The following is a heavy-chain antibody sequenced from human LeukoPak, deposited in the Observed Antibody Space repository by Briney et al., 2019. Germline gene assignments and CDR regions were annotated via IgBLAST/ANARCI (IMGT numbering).Heavy chain of an antibody. V-gene: IGHV3-64*01. CDR1: GFTFSSYA. Sequence: PGGSLRLSCAASGFTFSSYAMHWVRQAPGKGLEYVSAISSNGGSTYYANSVKGRFTISRDNSKNTLYLQVGSLRAEDMAVYYCARAVGGGSCFDYWGQGTLVTVSS. D-gene: IGHD2-15*01. J-gene: IGHJ4*02. CDR2: ISSNGGST. CDR3: ARAVGGGSCFDY.